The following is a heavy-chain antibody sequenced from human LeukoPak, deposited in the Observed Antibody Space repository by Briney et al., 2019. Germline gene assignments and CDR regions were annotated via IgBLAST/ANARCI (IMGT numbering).Heavy chain of an antibody. CDR2: IKQDGSEK. V-gene: IGHV3-7*01. CDR1: GFTFSSYW. Sequence: GGSLRLSCAASGFTFSSYWMSWVRQAPGKGLEWVANIKQDGSEKYCVDSVKGRFTISRDNAKNSLYLQMNSLRAEDTAVYYCARDRPNYYDSSGNDYWGQGTLVTVSS. D-gene: IGHD3-22*01. CDR3: ARDRPNYYDSSGNDY. J-gene: IGHJ4*02.